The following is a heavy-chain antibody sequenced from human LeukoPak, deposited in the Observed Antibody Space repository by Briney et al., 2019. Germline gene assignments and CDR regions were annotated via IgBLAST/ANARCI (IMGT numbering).Heavy chain of an antibody. J-gene: IGHJ6*02. D-gene: IGHD3-16*01. CDR2: IYTGDSDT. V-gene: IGHV5-51*01. CDR1: GSSFTSYS. CDR3: ARVPGGHGMDV. Sequence: NRGGPRQISGEASGSSFTSYSSGGVRQLPGKGREGMGIIYTGDSDTRYSPSFQGQVTISADKTISTAYLQWSSLKGSDIAMYYCARVPGGHGMDVWGQGTTVTVSS.